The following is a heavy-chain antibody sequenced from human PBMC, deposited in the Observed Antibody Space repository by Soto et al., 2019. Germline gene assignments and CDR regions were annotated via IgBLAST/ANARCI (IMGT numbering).Heavy chain of an antibody. CDR2: ISSDGSEK. J-gene: IGHJ4*02. D-gene: IGHD3-10*01. V-gene: IGHV3-30-3*01. CDR3: VRAPSPNTSGSFDH. CDR1: GFTFSNYA. Sequence: QVQLMESGGGVVQPGRSLRLSCAASGFTFSNYAMQWVRQAPGKGLEWVAVISSDGSEKYYADSVKGRFTISRDNSKNTRYLQMNGLRAGDRALYYCVRAPSPNTSGSFDHWGRGALDPVS.